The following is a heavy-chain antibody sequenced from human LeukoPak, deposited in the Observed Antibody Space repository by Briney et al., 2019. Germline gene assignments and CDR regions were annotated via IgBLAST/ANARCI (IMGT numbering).Heavy chain of an antibody. CDR1: GVIFEQYG. V-gene: IGHV3-9*01. J-gene: IGHJ4*02. CDR2: ISWNGVTI. CDR3: VKEIGGWSYFDY. D-gene: IGHD2-15*01. Sequence: GGSLRLSCEVSGVIFEQYGMHWVRQAPGKGLEWVAGISWNGVTINYGDSVKGRFTISRDNAKSFLYLQMNSLRPEDTALYYCVKEIGGWSYFDYWGQGTRVTVSP.